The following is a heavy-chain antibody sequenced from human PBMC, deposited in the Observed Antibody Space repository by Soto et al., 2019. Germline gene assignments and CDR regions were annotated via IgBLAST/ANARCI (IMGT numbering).Heavy chain of an antibody. CDR1: GGTFSSYA. V-gene: IGHV1-69*12. Sequence: QVQLVQSGAEVKKPGSSVKVSCKASGGTFSSYAISWVRQAPGQGLEWMGGIIPIFGTANYAQKFQGRVTITADESTSTAYMKLSSLRSEDTAVYCCARHPRQNYYYGMDVWGQGTTVTVSS. CDR2: IIPIFGTA. CDR3: ARHPRQNYYYGMDV. J-gene: IGHJ6*02.